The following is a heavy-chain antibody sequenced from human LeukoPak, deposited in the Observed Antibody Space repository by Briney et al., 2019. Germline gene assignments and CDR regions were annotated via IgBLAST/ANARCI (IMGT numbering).Heavy chain of an antibody. CDR1: GYTFTSYY. Sequence: ASVKVSCKASGYTFTSYYMHWVRQAPGQGLEWMGIINPSGGSTSYAQKFQGRVTMTRDTSTSTVYMELSSLRSEDTAVYYCARDRHWAYGSGSYYRLHNWFDPWGQGTLVTVSS. D-gene: IGHD3-10*01. CDR2: INPSGGST. V-gene: IGHV1-46*01. CDR3: ARDRHWAYGSGSYYRLHNWFDP. J-gene: IGHJ5*02.